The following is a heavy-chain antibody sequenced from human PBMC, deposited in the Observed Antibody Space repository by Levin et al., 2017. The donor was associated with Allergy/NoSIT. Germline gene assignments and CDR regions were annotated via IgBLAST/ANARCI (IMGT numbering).Heavy chain of an antibody. CDR1: GFSLSTSGVG. CDR2: IYWDDDK. CDR3: AHSGEGTVTPKDDAFDI. Sequence: GSGPTLVKPTQTLTLTCTFSGFSLSTSGVGVGWIRQPPGKALEWLALIYWDDDKRYSPSLKSRLTITKDTSKNQVVLTMTNMDPVDTATYYCAHSGEGTVTPKDDAFDIWGQGTMVTVSS. D-gene: IGHD4-17*01. V-gene: IGHV2-5*02. J-gene: IGHJ3*02.